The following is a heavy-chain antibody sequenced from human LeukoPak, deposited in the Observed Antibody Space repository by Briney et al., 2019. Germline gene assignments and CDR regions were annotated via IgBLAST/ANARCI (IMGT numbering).Heavy chain of an antibody. CDR2: IYYTGST. CDR1: GGSISSYY. J-gene: IGHJ4*02. D-gene: IGHD4-17*01. Sequence: SETLSLTCTVSGGSISSYYWSWIRQPPGKGLEWIGYIYYTGSTNYNPSLKSRVTISVDTSKNQFSQKLSSVTAADTAVYYCARGSRGYGDYAYWGQGTLVTVSS. CDR3: ARGSRGYGDYAY. V-gene: IGHV4-59*01.